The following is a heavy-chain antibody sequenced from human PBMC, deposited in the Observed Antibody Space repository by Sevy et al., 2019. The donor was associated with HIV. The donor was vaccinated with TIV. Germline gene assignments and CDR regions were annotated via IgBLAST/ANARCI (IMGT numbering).Heavy chain of an antibody. Sequence: ASVKVSCKASGYTFTGYSMHWVRQAPGQGLEWMGWINPNSGGTNYAQKFQGRVTMTRDTSISTAYTGLSRLRSGDTAVYFCARVWNSDYYDSSGPNWFDTWGQGTLVTVSS. CDR1: GYTFTGYS. V-gene: IGHV1-2*02. CDR3: ARVWNSDYYDSSGPNWFDT. D-gene: IGHD3-22*01. J-gene: IGHJ5*02. CDR2: INPNSGGT.